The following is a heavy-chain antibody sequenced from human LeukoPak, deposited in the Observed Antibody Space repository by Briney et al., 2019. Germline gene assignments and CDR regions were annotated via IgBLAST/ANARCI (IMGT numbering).Heavy chain of an antibody. CDR2: ISWNSGSI. CDR1: GFTFDDYA. J-gene: IGHJ4*02. V-gene: IGHV3-9*01. D-gene: IGHD6-19*01. Sequence: GGSLRLSCAASGFTFDDYAMHWVRQAPGKGLEWVSGISWNSGSIGYADSVKGRFTISRDNSKNTLYLQMNSLRAEDTAVYYCAKDQVAVAGLTFDYWGQGTLVTVSS. CDR3: AKDQVAVAGLTFDY.